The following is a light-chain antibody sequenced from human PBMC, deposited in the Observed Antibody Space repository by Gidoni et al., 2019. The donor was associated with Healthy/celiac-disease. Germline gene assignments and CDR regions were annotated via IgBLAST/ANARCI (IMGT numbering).Light chain of an antibody. V-gene: IGKV1-5*03. CDR3: QQYNSYSAT. CDR1: QSISSW. Sequence: DIQMTQSPSTLSASVADRVTSTCRASQSISSWLAWYQQKPGKAPKLLIYKASSLESGVPSRFSGSGSGTEFTLTISSLQPDDFATYYCQQYNSYSATFGQGTKVEIK. CDR2: KAS. J-gene: IGKJ1*01.